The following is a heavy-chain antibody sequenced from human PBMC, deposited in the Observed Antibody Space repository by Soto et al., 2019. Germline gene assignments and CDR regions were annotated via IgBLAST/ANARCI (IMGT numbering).Heavy chain of an antibody. CDR2: MYFGGSF. V-gene: IGHV4-59*02. CDR1: GASVSNGY. J-gene: IGHJ5*02. D-gene: IGHD3-22*01. Sequence: SETLSLTCTVSGASVSNGYWSWIRQPPGKGLEWIGFMYFGGSFNYNPSLTGRVTISVETSKNQFSMKVMSVTAADTAVYYCARSYYDTTGFAVDPWGQGTLVTVSS. CDR3: ARSYYDTTGFAVDP.